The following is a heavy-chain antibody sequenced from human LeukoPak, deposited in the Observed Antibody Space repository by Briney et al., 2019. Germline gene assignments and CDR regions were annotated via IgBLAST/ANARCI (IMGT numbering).Heavy chain of an antibody. CDR1: DYSITTGGDY. J-gene: IGHJ3*02. Sequence: SETLSLTCTVSDYSITTGGDYWGWIRQSPEKGLEWIGSVYHSGSAYPSPSLKSRVTLSVDTPKNQFSLKLSSVTAADTAMYYCARLLVGTRAFDIWGQGTMVTVSS. V-gene: IGHV4-39*01. CDR3: ARLLVGTRAFDI. D-gene: IGHD1-26*01. CDR2: VYHSGSA.